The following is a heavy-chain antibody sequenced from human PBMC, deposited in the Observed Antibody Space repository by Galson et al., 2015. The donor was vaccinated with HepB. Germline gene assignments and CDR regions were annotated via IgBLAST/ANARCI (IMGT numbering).Heavy chain of an antibody. CDR2: TYYRSNWYN. J-gene: IGHJ3*02. CDR1: GDSASSNSAA. V-gene: IGHV6-1*01. Sequence: CAISGDSASSNSAAWNRIRQSPSGGLEWLGRTYYRSNWYNDYAVSVKSRITINPDTSKNQFSLQLNSVTPEDTAVYYCARDGDTGPRVGVFDIWGQGTMVTVSS. D-gene: IGHD1-1*01. CDR3: ARDGDTGPRVGVFDI.